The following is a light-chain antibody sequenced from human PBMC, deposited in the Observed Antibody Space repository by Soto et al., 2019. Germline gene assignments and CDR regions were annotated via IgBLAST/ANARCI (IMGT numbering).Light chain of an antibody. Sequence: EVVLTQSPATLPLSPGERATLSCRASQSVGSYLAWYQQKPGQAPRLLIYDASNRATGITARFSGSGSGTDFTLTISSLEPEDVAVYYCQQRSNWPLSFGGETKVEIK. CDR2: DAS. V-gene: IGKV3-11*01. CDR3: QQRSNWPLS. J-gene: IGKJ4*01. CDR1: QSVGSY.